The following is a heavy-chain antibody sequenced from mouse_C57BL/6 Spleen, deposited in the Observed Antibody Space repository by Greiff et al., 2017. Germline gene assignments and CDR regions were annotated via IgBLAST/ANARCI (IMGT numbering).Heavy chain of an antibody. V-gene: IGHV5-4*01. CDR2: ISDGGSFP. CDR3: ARDGGWLLYWYFDV. Sequence: DVQVVASWGGLVKPGGSLKLSCAASGFTFSSYAMSWVRPTPEKRLEWVATISDGGSFPYYPDNVKGRFTISRDNAKNNLYLQMSHLKSEDTAMYYCARDGGWLLYWYFDVWGTGTTVTVSS. D-gene: IGHD2-3*01. CDR1: GFTFSSYA. J-gene: IGHJ1*03.